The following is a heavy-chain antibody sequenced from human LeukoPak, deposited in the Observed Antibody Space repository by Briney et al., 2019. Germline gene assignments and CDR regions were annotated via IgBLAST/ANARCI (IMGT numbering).Heavy chain of an antibody. D-gene: IGHD4-17*01. J-gene: IGHJ4*02. CDR2: ISWNSGSI. CDR3: ARQNGGAEYGDYGH. Sequence: SLRLSCAASGFTFDDYAMHWVRQAPGKGLEWVSGISWNSGSIGYADSVKGRFTISRDDAKNSLYLQMTSLRAEDTALYYCARQNGGAEYGDYGHWGQGILVTVSS. CDR1: GFTFDDYA. V-gene: IGHV3-9*01.